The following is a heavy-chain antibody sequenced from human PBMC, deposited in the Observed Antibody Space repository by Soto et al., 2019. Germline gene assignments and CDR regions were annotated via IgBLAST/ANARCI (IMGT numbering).Heavy chain of an antibody. J-gene: IGHJ1*01. D-gene: IGHD3-10*01. V-gene: IGHV1-18*01. Sequence: QVHLVRSGAELKKPGASVKVSCKGSGYIFTTYGITWVRQAPGQGLEWMGWISAHNGNTNYAQKLQGRVTVTRDTSTSAAYMELRNLGSDVAGVYWCASGGYGAYWGEGALVPVSP. CDR1: GYIFTTYG. CDR3: ASGGYGAY. CDR2: ISAHNGNT.